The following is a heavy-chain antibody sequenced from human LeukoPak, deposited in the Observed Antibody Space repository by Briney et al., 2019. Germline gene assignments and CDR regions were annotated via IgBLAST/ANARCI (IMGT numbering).Heavy chain of an antibody. CDR3: ARNGLDYYDSSGYYDAFDI. Sequence: GGSLRLSCAASGFTFSSYSMNWVRQAPGKGLEWVSYISSSTRTIYYADSVKGRFTISRDNAKNSLFLQMNSLRDEDTAVYYCARNGLDYYDSSGYYDAFDIWGQGTMVTVSS. CDR2: ISSSTRTI. J-gene: IGHJ3*02. D-gene: IGHD3-22*01. CDR1: GFTFSSYS. V-gene: IGHV3-48*02.